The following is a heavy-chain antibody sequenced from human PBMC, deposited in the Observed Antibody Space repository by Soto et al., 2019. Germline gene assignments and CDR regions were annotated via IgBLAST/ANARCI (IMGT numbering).Heavy chain of an antibody. J-gene: IGHJ4*02. CDR3: AVVGATESYFDY. CDR1: GGTFSSYA. V-gene: IGHV1-69*13. CDR2: IIPIFGTA. D-gene: IGHD1-26*01. Sequence: AAGKVPCKASGGTFSSYAISWVRQAPGRGLEWMGGIIPIFGTANYAQKFQGRVTITADESTSTAYMELSSLRSEDTAVYYCAVVGATESYFDYWGQGTLVT.